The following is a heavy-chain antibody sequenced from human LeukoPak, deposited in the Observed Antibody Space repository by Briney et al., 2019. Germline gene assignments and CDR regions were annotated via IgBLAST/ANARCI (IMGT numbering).Heavy chain of an antibody. J-gene: IGHJ4*02. CDR3: ASTYYDVLTTLHN. Sequence: SETLSLTCTVSGGSISSSSYYWGWIRQPPGKGLEWIGSLYYSGSTYYNPSLKSRVTISLDTSKNQFPLRLSSVTAADTALYYCASTYYDVLTTLHNWGQGTLVTVSS. CDR2: LYYSGST. CDR1: GGSISSSSYY. V-gene: IGHV4-39*01. D-gene: IGHD3-9*01.